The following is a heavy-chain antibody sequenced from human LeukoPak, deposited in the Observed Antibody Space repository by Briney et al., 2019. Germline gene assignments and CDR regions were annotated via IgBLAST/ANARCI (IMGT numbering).Heavy chain of an antibody. Sequence: SVKVSCKASGGTFSSYAISWVRQAPGQGLEWMGGIIPIFGTANYAQKFQGRVTITADESTSTAYMELSSLRSEDTAVYYCASPGGIAVAGNYYYYYGMDVWGQGTTVTVSS. V-gene: IGHV1-69*13. D-gene: IGHD6-19*01. J-gene: IGHJ6*02. CDR1: GGTFSSYA. CDR2: IIPIFGTA. CDR3: ASPGGIAVAGNYYYYYGMDV.